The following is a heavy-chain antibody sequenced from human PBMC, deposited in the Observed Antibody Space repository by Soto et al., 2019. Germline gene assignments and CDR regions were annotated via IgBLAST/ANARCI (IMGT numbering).Heavy chain of an antibody. Sequence: PGGSLRLSCAASGFTFDDYAMHWVRQAPGKGLEWVSGISWNSGSIGYADSVKGRFTISRDNAKNSLYLQMNSLRAEDTALYYCAKGEQQLSYYYYGMDVWGQGTPVTVSS. CDR1: GFTFDDYA. CDR2: ISWNSGSI. CDR3: AKGEQQLSYYYYGMDV. D-gene: IGHD6-13*01. J-gene: IGHJ6*02. V-gene: IGHV3-9*01.